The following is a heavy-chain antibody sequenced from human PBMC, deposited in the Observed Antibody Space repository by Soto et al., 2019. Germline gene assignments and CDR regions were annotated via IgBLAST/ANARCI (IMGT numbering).Heavy chain of an antibody. Sequence: QVQLVQSGAEVRKPGAPVKLSCKASGYIFTSYYIHWVRQAPGQGLEWMGFINPSGGSTTYAQKFQATVTMTRETATSTVDMELSSLRSEDTAVYYCGRGVARLTSYYFDNWGQGTLVAVSS. CDR2: INPSGGST. CDR1: GYIFTSYY. V-gene: IGHV1-46*01. CDR3: GRGVARLTSYYFDN. J-gene: IGHJ4*02. D-gene: IGHD6-25*01.